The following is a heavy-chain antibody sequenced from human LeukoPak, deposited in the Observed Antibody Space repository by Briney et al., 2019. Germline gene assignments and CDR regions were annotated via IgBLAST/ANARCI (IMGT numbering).Heavy chain of an antibody. CDR2: IYYSGST. CDR1: GGSISSSSYY. J-gene: IGHJ4*02. D-gene: IGHD3-22*01. CDR3: ARQSTYYYDSSGYLHY. Sequence: SETLSLTCTVSGGSISSSSYYWGWIRQPPGKGLEWIGSIYYSGSTYYNPSLKSRVTISVDTSKNQFSLKLSSVTAADTAVYYCARQSTYYYDSSGYLHYWGQGTLVTVSS. V-gene: IGHV4-39*01.